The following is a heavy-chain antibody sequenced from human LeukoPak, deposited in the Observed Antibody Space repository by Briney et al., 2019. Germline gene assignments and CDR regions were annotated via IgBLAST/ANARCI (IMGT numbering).Heavy chain of an antibody. CDR2: ISSSSSTI. CDR3: ARQYYYDSSGYGGYYYYYGMDV. J-gene: IGHJ6*02. V-gene: IGHV3-48*01. Sequence: PGGSLRLSCAASGFTFSSYSMNWVRQAPGKGLEWVSYISSSSSTIYYADSVKGRFTISGDNAKNSLYLQMNSLRAEDTAVYYCARQYYYDSSGYGGYYYYYGMDVWGQGTTVTVSS. CDR1: GFTFSSYS. D-gene: IGHD3-22*01.